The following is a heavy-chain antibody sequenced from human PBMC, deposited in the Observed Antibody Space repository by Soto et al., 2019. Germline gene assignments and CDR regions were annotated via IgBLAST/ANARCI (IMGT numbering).Heavy chain of an antibody. Sequence: NPGWSLRLSCASSVFSFIDYYMTWIRQAPGKGLEWLSYISSSGYPIYYADSVKGRFTISRDNAKNSVYLQMNSLRAEDTAVYYCARDNRSFWNGYYSRYDYYGMDVWGQGTTVTVSS. J-gene: IGHJ6*02. V-gene: IGHV3-11*01. CDR1: VFSFIDYY. D-gene: IGHD3-3*01. CDR3: ARDNRSFWNGYYSRYDYYGMDV. CDR2: ISSSGYPI.